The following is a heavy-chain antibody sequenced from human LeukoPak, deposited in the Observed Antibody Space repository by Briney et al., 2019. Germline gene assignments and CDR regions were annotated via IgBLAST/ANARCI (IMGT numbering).Heavy chain of an antibody. J-gene: IGHJ4*02. D-gene: IGHD3-22*01. V-gene: IGHV3-48*03. Sequence: GGSLRLSCAASGFTFSSYEMNWVRQAPGKGLEWVSYISSFGSTIYYADSVKGRFTISRDNAKNSLYLQMNSLRAEDTAVYYCARDVPVYYYDSSGYYQGSFDYWGQGTLVTVSS. CDR1: GFTFSSYE. CDR3: ARDVPVYYYDSSGYYQGSFDY. CDR2: ISSFGSTI.